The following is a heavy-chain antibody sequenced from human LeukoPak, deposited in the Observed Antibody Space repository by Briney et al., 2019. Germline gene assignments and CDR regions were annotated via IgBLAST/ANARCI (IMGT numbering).Heavy chain of an antibody. CDR2: ISGSGGST. Sequence: TGGSLRLFCAASGFTFSSYAMSWVRQAPGKGLEWVSAISGSGGSTYYADSVKGRFTISRDNSKNTLYLQMNSLRAEDTAVYYCAKDARLVLLWFGGAIGYFDYWGQGTLVTVSS. J-gene: IGHJ4*02. D-gene: IGHD3-10*01. CDR1: GFTFSSYA. V-gene: IGHV3-23*01. CDR3: AKDARLVLLWFGGAIGYFDY.